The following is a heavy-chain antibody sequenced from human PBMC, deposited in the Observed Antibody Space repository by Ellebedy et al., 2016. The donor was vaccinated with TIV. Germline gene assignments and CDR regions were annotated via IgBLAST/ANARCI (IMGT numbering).Heavy chain of an antibody. CDR1: GFTFTSYA. Sequence: GESLKISCAASGFTFTSYAMNWVRQAPGKGLEFVSAISGNGGSTYYGNSVKGRFTISRDNSKNTLYLQMGSLRAEDMAVYYCARDFDGDPNCYFDFWGRGTLVTVSS. CDR2: ISGNGGST. CDR3: ARDFDGDPNCYFDF. J-gene: IGHJ2*01. V-gene: IGHV3-64*01. D-gene: IGHD4-17*01.